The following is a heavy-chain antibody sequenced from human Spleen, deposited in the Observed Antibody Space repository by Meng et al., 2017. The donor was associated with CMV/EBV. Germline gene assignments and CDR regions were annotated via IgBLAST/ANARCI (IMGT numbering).Heavy chain of an antibody. Sequence: GESLKISCAASGFTFSSYEMNWVRQAPGKGLEWVSVIYSGGSTYYADSVKGRFTVSRDNSKNTLYLQMNSLRAEDSAVYYCARVSTSRGGYFDYWGQGTLVTVSS. CDR2: IYSGGST. J-gene: IGHJ4*02. CDR1: GFTFSSYE. V-gene: IGHV3-53*01. D-gene: IGHD3-16*01. CDR3: ARVSTSRGGYFDY.